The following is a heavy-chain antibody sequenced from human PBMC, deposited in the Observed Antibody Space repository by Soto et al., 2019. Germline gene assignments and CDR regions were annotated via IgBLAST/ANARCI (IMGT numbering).Heavy chain of an antibody. J-gene: IGHJ5*02. D-gene: IGHD6-19*01. Sequence: SETLSLTCSVSGGSISSSSYFWGWIRQPPGKGLEWIGYIYYSGSTNYNPSLKSRVTISVDTSKNQFSLKLSSVTAADTAVYYCARAQYSSGWYEGRNWFDPWGQGTLVTVSS. CDR1: GGSISSSSYF. CDR2: IYYSGST. V-gene: IGHV4-61*05. CDR3: ARAQYSSGWYEGRNWFDP.